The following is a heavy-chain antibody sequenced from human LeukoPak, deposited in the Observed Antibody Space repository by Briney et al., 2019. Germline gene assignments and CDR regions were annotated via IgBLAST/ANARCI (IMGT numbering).Heavy chain of an antibody. CDR3: AKSPWVSSWYEFDY. D-gene: IGHD6-13*01. V-gene: IGHV3-30*18. J-gene: IGHJ4*02. Sequence: GRSLRLSCAASGFTFRSDGMHWGGRAPGTGLEGVAVISYNGGSTYYTASVKGRFTISRDNSKNTLYLQMNSLRAEDTAVYYCAKSPWVSSWYEFDYWGQGTLVTVSS. CDR1: GFTFRSDG. CDR2: ISYNGGST.